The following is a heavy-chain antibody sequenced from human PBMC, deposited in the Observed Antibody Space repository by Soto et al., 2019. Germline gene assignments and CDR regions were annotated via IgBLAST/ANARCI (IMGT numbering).Heavy chain of an antibody. CDR2: INAGNGNT. Sequence: QVQLVQSGAEVKKPGASVKVSCKASGYTFTSYAMHWVRQAPGQRLEWMGWINAGNGNTKYSQKFQGRVTITRDTSASTAYMELSSLRSEDTAVYYCARSGYCSSTSCYTGDYWGQGTLVTVSS. CDR1: GYTFTSYA. V-gene: IGHV1-3*01. D-gene: IGHD2-2*02. CDR3: ARSGYCSSTSCYTGDY. J-gene: IGHJ4*02.